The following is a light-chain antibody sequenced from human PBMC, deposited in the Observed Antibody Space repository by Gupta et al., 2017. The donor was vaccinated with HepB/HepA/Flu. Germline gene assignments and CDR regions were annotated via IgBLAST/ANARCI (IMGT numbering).Light chain of an antibody. CDR1: QSVSSY. CDR2: DAS. J-gene: IGKJ3*01. Sequence: EIVLTQSPATLYSSPGERATLSCRASQSVSSYLAWYQQKPGQAPRLLIYDASNRATGIPARFSGSGSGTDFTLTISSLEPEDFAVYYCQQRSNWPGFTFGPGTKVDIK. V-gene: IGKV3-11*01. CDR3: QQRSNWPGFT.